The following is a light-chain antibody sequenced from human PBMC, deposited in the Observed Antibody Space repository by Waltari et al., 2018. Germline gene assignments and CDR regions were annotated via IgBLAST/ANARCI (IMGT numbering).Light chain of an antibody. CDR2: TTN. V-gene: IGLV8-61*01. CDR1: SGSVSTAYY. J-gene: IGLJ3*02. CDR3: VLYMGSGIWV. Sequence: QTVVTQEPSFSVSPGGTVTLTCGLSSGSVSTAYYPSWYQQTPGRPPRPPIYTTNTRSSGVPDRFSGSILGNKAALTITGALADDESDYYCVLYMGSGIWVFGGGTKLTVL.